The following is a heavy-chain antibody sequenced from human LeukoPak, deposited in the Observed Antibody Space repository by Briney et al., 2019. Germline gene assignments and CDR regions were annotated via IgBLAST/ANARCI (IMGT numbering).Heavy chain of an antibody. Sequence: PGGSLRLSCAASGFTFSDYGMNWVRQAPGKGLEWVSSISTSGTYIYYADSVKGRFTISRDNAKNSLYLQMNSLRAEDTAIYYCAGTLSGSYYVGDYWGQGTVVTVSS. CDR2: ISTSGTYI. CDR1: GFTFSDYG. D-gene: IGHD1-26*01. J-gene: IGHJ4*02. V-gene: IGHV3-21*01. CDR3: AGTLSGSYYVGDY.